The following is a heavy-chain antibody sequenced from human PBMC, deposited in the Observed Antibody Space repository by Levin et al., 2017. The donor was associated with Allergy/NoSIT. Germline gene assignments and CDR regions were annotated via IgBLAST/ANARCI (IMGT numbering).Heavy chain of an antibody. V-gene: IGHV3-49*03. CDR1: GFTFRDYA. D-gene: IGHD3-3*01. CDR2: IRSTAYGGTT. J-gene: IGHJ4*02. CDR3: TRDDFRPGPYFDY. Sequence: GGSLRLSCTASGFTFRDYAISWFRQPPGRGLEWVGFIRSTAYGGTTESAASVTGRLTIPRDDSKSIAYLQLNSLKTEDTAVYYCTRDDFRPGPYFDYWGQGTLVTVSS.